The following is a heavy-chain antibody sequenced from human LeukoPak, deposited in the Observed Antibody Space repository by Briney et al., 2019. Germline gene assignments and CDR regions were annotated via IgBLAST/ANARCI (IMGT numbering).Heavy chain of an antibody. CDR3: ARGGRLVLGDYFDY. Sequence: PSETLSLTCAVYGGSFSGYYWSWIRQPPGKGLEWIGEINHSGSTNYNPSLKSRVTISVDTSKNQFSLKLSSVTAADTAVYYCARGGRLVLGDYFDYWGQGTLVTVSS. CDR2: INHSGST. V-gene: IGHV4-34*01. D-gene: IGHD6-19*01. J-gene: IGHJ4*02. CDR1: GGSFSGYY.